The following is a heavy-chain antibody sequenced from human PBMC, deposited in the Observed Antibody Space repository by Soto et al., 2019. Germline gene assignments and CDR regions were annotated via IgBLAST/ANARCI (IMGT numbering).Heavy chain of an antibody. V-gene: IGHV4-34*01. CDR1: GGSFSGYY. CDR3: ARATGWITIFGVVTPTPFDY. CDR2: INHSGST. Sequence: PSETLSLTCAVYGGSFSGYYWSWIRQPPGKGLEWIGGINHSGSTNYNPSLKSRVTISVDTSKNQFSLKLSSVTAADTAVYYCARATGWITIFGVVTPTPFDYWGQGTLVTVS. J-gene: IGHJ4*02. D-gene: IGHD3-3*01.